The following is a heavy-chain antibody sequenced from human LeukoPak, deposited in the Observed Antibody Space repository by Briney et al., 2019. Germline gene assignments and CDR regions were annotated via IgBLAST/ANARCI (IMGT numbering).Heavy chain of an antibody. J-gene: IGHJ4*02. CDR2: ISYDGSNE. Sequence: GRSLRLSCAASGFTLGSYGMHWVRQAPGKGLEWAASISYDGSNEYYGDSVKGRFSVSRDNSKNTLYLHMNSLRAEDTAVYYCAKEREMATRYYFDYWGQGTLVTVSS. D-gene: IGHD5-24*01. V-gene: IGHV3-30*18. CDR3: AKEREMATRYYFDY. CDR1: GFTLGSYG.